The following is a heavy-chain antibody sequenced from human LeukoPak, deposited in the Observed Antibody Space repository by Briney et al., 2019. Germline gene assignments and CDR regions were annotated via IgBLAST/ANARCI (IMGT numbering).Heavy chain of an antibody. CDR2: IRSSGSTI. J-gene: IGHJ4*02. V-gene: IGHV3-48*01. CDR3: ARDSGNGGSIDY. CDR1: GFTFSTYT. Sequence: GGSLTLSCAASGFTFSTYTMNWVRQAPGRGLEWVSYIRSSGSTIFYADSVKGRFTVSRDDAKNSLYLQMNSLRAEDTAVYYCARDSGNGGSIDYWGQGTLVTVSS. D-gene: IGHD2-15*01.